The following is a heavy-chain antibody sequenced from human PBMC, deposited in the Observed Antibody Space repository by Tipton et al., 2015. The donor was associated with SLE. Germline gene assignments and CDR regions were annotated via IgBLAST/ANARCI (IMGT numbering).Heavy chain of an antibody. Sequence: SLRLSCAASGFIFSSYEMHWVRQAPGKGLEWVTAISYDVSNTYYADSVKGRFTISRDNSKNTLYLQMNSLRDEDTAAYYCAARSGRGWYYFDSWGQGTLVSLSS. CDR3: AARSGRGWYYFDS. CDR1: GFIFSSYE. D-gene: IGHD6-19*01. V-gene: IGHV3-30*14. J-gene: IGHJ4*02. CDR2: ISYDVSNT.